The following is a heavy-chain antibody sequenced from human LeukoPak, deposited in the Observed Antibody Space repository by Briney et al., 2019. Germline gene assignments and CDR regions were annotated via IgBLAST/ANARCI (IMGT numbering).Heavy chain of an antibody. J-gene: IGHJ4*02. CDR2: IYTSGST. Sequence: SETLSLTCTVSGGSISSGSYYWSWIRQPAGKGLEWIGRIYTSGSTNCNPSLKSRVTISVDTSKNQFSLKLSSVTAADTAVYYCARGGWGYYGSGSYYRFDYWGQGTLVTVSS. V-gene: IGHV4-61*02. CDR1: GGSISSGSYY. CDR3: ARGGWGYYGSGSYYRFDY. D-gene: IGHD3-10*01.